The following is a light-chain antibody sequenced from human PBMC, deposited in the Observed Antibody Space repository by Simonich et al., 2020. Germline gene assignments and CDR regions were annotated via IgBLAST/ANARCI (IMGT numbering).Light chain of an antibody. CDR2: LNSDGSH. Sequence: QLVLTQSPSASASLGASVKLTCTLSSGHSSYAIAWHQQQPKKGPRYLMKLNSDGSHSKGDGIPYRFSGSSSGAERYLTISSLQSEDEADYYCQTWGTGSVVFGGGTKLTVL. J-gene: IGLJ2*01. V-gene: IGLV4-69*01. CDR1: SGHSSYA. CDR3: QTWGTGSVV.